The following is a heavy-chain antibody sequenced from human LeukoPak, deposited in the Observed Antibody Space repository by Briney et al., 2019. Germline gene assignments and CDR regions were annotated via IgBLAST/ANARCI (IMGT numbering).Heavy chain of an antibody. V-gene: IGHV1-46*01. D-gene: IGHD3-3*01. CDR1: GYTFTSYH. CDR3: ARERLRFLEWSFDAFDI. CDR2: INPSGGST. Sequence: ASVKVSCKASGYTFTSYHMHWVRQAPGQGLEWMGIINPSGGSTSYAQKFQGRVTMTRDMSTSTVYMELSSLRSEDTAVYYCARERLRFLEWSFDAFDIWGQGTMVTVSS. J-gene: IGHJ3*02.